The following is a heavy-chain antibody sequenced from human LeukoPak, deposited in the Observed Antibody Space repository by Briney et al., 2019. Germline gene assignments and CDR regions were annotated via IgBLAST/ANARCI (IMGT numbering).Heavy chain of an antibody. CDR1: GFTFTKYW. V-gene: IGHV3-7*03. J-gene: IGHJ5*02. Sequence: GGSLRLSCAASGFTFTKYWMTWVRQAPGKGLEWVGNIKQDGSDKNYMDSVKGRFTISRDNTKNSVYLQMNSLRAEDTAVYYCAKPLYGDYYDGFDPWGQGTLVTVSS. CDR3: AKPLYGDYYDGFDP. CDR2: IKQDGSDK. D-gene: IGHD4-17*01.